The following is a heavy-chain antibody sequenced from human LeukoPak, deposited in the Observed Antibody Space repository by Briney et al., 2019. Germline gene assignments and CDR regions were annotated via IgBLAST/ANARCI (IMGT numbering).Heavy chain of an antibody. CDR1: GGSFSGYY. CDR2: INYSGST. D-gene: IGHD2-2*01. CDR3: ATSGKYCSSTPCFDY. Sequence: SETLSLTCAVYGGSFSGYYWSWIRQPPGKGLEWIGEINYSGSTNYNPSLKSRVTISVDTSKNQFSLKLSSVTAADTAVYHCATSGKYCSSTPCFDYWGQGTLVTVSS. V-gene: IGHV4-34*01. J-gene: IGHJ4*02.